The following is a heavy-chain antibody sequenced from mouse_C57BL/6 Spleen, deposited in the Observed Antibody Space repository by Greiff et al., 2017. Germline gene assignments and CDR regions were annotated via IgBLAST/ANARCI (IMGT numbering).Heavy chain of an antibody. V-gene: IGHV1-69*01. CDR1: GYTFTSYW. CDR2: IDPSDSYT. D-gene: IGHD1-1*01. Sequence: QVQLQQSGAELVMPGASVKLSCKASGYTFTSYWMHWVKQRPGQGLEWIGEIDPSDSYTNYNQKFKGKSTLTVDKSSSTAYMQLSSLTSEDSAVYYGARPYYYGSSYWYFDVWGTGTTVTVSS. CDR3: ARPYYYGSSYWYFDV. J-gene: IGHJ1*03.